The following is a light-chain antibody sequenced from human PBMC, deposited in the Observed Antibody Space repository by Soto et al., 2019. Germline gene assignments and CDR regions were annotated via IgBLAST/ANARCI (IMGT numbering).Light chain of an antibody. CDR2: RNA. CDR1: SSNIGSNY. V-gene: IGLV1-47*01. Sequence: QSVLTQPPSASGTPGQRVTISCSGGSSNIGSNYVFWYQHLPGMAPKLLVYRNAQRPSGVPDRFSGSTSGTSASLAISGLRSEDEAEYYCAAWDDSLSGLQVVFGGGTKVTVL. CDR3: AAWDDSLSGLQVV. J-gene: IGLJ2*01.